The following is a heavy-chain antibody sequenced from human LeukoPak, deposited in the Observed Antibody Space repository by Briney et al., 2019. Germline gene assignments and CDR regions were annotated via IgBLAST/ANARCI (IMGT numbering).Heavy chain of an antibody. J-gene: IGHJ4*02. CDR1: EFTLRSYG. Sequence: GRSLRLSCAASEFTLRSYGLHWVRQAPGKGLEWVSAISGSGGSTYYADSVKGRFTISRDNSKNTLYLQMNSLRAEDTAVYYCAKYDRRTGSDSWGQGTLVTVSS. CDR2: ISGSGGST. D-gene: IGHD3-10*01. CDR3: AKYDRRTGSDS. V-gene: IGHV3-23*01.